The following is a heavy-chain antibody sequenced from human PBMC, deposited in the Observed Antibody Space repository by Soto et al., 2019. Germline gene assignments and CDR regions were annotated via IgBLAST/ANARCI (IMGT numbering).Heavy chain of an antibody. CDR3: ARGGRGSYGFDF. CDR2: IHGAGSST. V-gene: IGHV3-74*01. D-gene: IGHD6-6*01. CDR1: GFTFTDYW. J-gene: IGHJ4*02. Sequence: EVQLVESGGGLLQPVGSLRLSCAASGFTFTDYWMHWVRQVPGKGLVWVSRIHGAGSSTNYADSVNGRFTISRDNDKNTVHGLMNSLRAEDVPLFSCARGGRGSYGFDFWGQGTLVTVSS.